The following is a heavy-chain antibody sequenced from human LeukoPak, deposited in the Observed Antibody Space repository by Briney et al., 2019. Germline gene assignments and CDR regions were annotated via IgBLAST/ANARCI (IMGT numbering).Heavy chain of an antibody. CDR1: GLTFSDYY. J-gene: IGHJ4*02. D-gene: IGHD2-2*01. CDR3: ARGLTPDDIVVVPAD. V-gene: IGHV3-11*05. CDR2: ISSSSSYT. Sequence: GGSLRLSCAASGLTFSDYYMSWIRQAPGKGLEWVSYISSSSSYTNYADSVKGRFTISRDNAKNSLYLQMDSLRAEGTAVYYCARGLTPDDIVVVPADWGQGTLVTVSS.